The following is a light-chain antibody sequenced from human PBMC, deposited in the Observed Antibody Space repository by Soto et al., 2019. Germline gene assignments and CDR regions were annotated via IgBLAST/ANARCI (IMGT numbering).Light chain of an antibody. CDR1: QSISSW. Sequence: DIQMTQSPSTLSASVGDRVTITCRASQSISSWLAWYQQKPGKAPKLLIYDASSLESGVPSRFSGSGSGTEFTLTISSLQPDDVTNYYCQQNNSPVTFGHGTKLEIK. V-gene: IGKV1-5*01. J-gene: IGKJ2*01. CDR3: QQNNSPVT. CDR2: DAS.